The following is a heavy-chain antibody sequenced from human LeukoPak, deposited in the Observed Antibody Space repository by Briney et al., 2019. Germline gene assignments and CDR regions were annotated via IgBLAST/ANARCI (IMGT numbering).Heavy chain of an antibody. CDR2: ISYDGSNK. CDR3: ARHSGSYPD. D-gene: IGHD1-26*01. J-gene: IGHJ4*02. CDR1: GFTFSSYG. Sequence: PGRSLRLSCAASGFTFSSYGMHWVRQAPGKGLEWVAVISYDGSNKYYADSVKGRFTVSRDNSKSTLYLQMNSLRAEDTAVYYCARHSGSYPDWGQGTLVTVSS. V-gene: IGHV3-30*03.